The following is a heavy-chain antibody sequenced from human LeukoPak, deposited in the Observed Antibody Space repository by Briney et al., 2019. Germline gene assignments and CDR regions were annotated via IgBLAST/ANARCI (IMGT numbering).Heavy chain of an antibody. CDR2: IHTGGGT. V-gene: IGHV4-61*02. CDR3: ARYCSSSSCYSDAFDY. D-gene: IGHD2-2*01. CDR1: GGSGGSVSSGSYY. J-gene: IGHJ4*02. Sequence: SQTLTLTCTVSGGSGGSVSSGSYYWSWIRQPAGTGLEWIGRIHTGGGTKYNPSLKSRLTISRDTSKNQFSLKLTSVTAADTAVYYCARYCSSSSCYSDAFDYWGPGSLVTVSS.